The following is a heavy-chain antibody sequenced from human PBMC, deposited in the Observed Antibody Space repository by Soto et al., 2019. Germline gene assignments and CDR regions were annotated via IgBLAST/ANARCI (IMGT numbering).Heavy chain of an antibody. CDR1: GFTFSNFA. J-gene: IGHJ5*02. V-gene: IGHV3-23*01. CDR2: ITDSGGST. D-gene: IGHD6-13*01. Sequence: GGSLRLSCAASGFTFSNFAMSWVRQPPGKGLEWVSSITDSGGSTYYADSVKGRFTISRDNSKNTLYLQMNSLRAEDTAVYYCAKRGHSTSWYWFDPWGQGTLVTVSS. CDR3: AKRGHSTSWYWFDP.